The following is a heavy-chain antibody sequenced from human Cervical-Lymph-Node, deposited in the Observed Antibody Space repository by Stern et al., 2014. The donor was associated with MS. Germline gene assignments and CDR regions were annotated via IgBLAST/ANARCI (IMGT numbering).Heavy chain of an antibody. CDR3: ARGGRGVGLEY. CDR1: GFTFSTYA. J-gene: IGHJ4*02. CDR2: VSDEETQR. D-gene: IGHD3-10*01. Sequence: VQLVESGGGVVQPGRSLSLSCVASGFTFSTYAMHWVRQAPGTGLAWVAFVSDEETQRNSTDSVKARFTISRDNSKNTLYLHMNSLRDEDTAVYFCARGGRGVGLEYWGQGALVTVSS. V-gene: IGHV3-30-3*01.